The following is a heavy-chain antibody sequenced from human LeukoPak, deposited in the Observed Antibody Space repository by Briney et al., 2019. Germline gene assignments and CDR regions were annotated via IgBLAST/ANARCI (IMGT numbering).Heavy chain of an antibody. CDR1: GFTFSSYS. D-gene: IGHD4-17*01. V-gene: IGHV3-21*01. Sequence: PGGSLRLSCAASGFTFSSYSMNWVRQAPGKGLEWVSSISSSSSYIYYADSVKGRFTISRDNAKNSLYLQMNSLRAEDTAVYYCARDLMTTVTTVDYWGQGTLVTASS. CDR2: ISSSSSYI. J-gene: IGHJ4*02. CDR3: ARDLMTTVTTVDY.